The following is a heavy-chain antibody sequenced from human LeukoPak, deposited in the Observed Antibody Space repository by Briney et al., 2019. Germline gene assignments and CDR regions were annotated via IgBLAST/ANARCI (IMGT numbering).Heavy chain of an antibody. J-gene: IGHJ4*02. Sequence: SQTLSLTCTVSGGSISSGDYYWSWIRQPPGKGLEWIGYIYYSGSTYYNPSLKSRVAISVDTSKNQFSLKLSSVTAADTAVYYCARESEVVPAARDYYFDYWGQGTLVTVSS. D-gene: IGHD2-2*01. V-gene: IGHV4-30-4*01. CDR1: GGSISSGDYY. CDR3: ARESEVVPAARDYYFDY. CDR2: IYYSGST.